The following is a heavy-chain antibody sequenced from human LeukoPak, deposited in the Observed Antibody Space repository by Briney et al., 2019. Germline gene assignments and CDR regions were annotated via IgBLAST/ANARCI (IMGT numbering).Heavy chain of an antibody. D-gene: IGHD6-19*01. Sequence: GASVKVSCKASGYTFTSYYIHWVRQAPGQGLEWLGVILPSGGITTYAQRFQGRVTLTRDMSTSTASMELRSLRSDDTAVYYCARAPFSSGWYLPWGYMDVWGKGTTVTISS. CDR1: GYTFTSYY. V-gene: IGHV1-46*01. J-gene: IGHJ6*03. CDR2: ILPSGGIT. CDR3: ARAPFSSGWYLPWGYMDV.